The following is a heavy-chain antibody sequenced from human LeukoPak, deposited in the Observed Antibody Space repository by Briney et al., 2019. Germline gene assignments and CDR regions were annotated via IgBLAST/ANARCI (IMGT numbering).Heavy chain of an antibody. D-gene: IGHD1-26*01. CDR3: ARDPPKWERLASYFDY. CDR1: GFTFSSYS. CDR2: ISSSSSYI. Sequence: GGSLRLSCAASGFTFSSYSMNWVRQAPGKGLEWVSSISSSSSYIYYADSVKGRFTISRDNAKNSLYLQMNSLRAEDTAVYYCARDPPKWERLASYFDYWGQGTLVTVSS. V-gene: IGHV3-21*01. J-gene: IGHJ4*02.